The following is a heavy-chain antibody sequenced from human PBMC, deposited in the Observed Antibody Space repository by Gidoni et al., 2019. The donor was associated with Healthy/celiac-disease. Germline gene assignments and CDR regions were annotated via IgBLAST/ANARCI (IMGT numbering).Heavy chain of an antibody. J-gene: IGHJ6*02. CDR3: TTTGPYNYGMDV. CDR1: GFPFRGSA. CDR2: IRSKANSYAT. Sequence: EVQLVESGGGLVQPGGSLKLSCAASGFPFRGSAMHWVRQASGKGLEWVGRIRSKANSYATAYAASVKGRFTISRDDSKNTAYLQMNSLKTEDTAVYYCTTTGPYNYGMDVWGQGTTVTVSS. V-gene: IGHV3-73*02.